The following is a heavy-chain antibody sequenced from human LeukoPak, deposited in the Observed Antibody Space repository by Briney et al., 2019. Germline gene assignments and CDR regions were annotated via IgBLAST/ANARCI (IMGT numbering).Heavy chain of an antibody. CDR2: ISDDGSNK. J-gene: IGHJ4*02. CDR1: GYIFRSYG. Sequence: GGSLTLTCPASGYIFRSYGMHWLRQAPGKGLEGVAVISDDGSNKYCADCVKGRFTVSRENSKHTLYLQVNSLRPEDTAVYYCAKARAPYCFDFWGQGTLVTVSS. V-gene: IGHV3-30*18. CDR3: AKARAPYCFDF.